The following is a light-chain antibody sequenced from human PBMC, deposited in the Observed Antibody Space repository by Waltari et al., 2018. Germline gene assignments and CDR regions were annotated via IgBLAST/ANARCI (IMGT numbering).Light chain of an antibody. V-gene: IGLV1-47*01. CDR2: RNN. CDR3: AAWDDSLSGQV. J-gene: IGLJ2*01. CDR1: SPNIGSNY. Sequence: QSVLTQPPSASGTPGQRVTIPCSGSSPNIGSNYVYWYQQLPGTAPKLLIYRNNQRPPVVPVRYSGSKSGTSASLAISGLRSEDEADYYCAAWDDSLSGQVFGGGTKLTVL.